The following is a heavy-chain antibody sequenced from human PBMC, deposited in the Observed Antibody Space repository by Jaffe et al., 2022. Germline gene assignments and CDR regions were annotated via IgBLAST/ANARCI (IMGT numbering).Heavy chain of an antibody. J-gene: IGHJ4*02. CDR2: ISSSSSYI. V-gene: IGHV3-21*01. D-gene: IGHD6-25*01. CDR1: GFTFSSYS. CDR3: ARDWAPQRPQRPYYFDY. Sequence: EVQLVESGGGLVKPGGSLRLSCAASGFTFSSYSMNWVRQAPGKGLEWVSSISSSSSYIYYADSVKGRFTISRDNAKNSLYLQMNSLRAEDTAVYYCARDWAPQRPQRPYYFDYWGQGTLVTVSS.